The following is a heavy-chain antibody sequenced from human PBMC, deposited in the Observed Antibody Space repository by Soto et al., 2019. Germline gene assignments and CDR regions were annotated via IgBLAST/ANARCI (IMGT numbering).Heavy chain of an antibody. CDR3: ARDYSSSSRWFDA. J-gene: IGHJ5*02. D-gene: IGHD6-6*01. V-gene: IGHV1-18*01. CDR1: GYTLTRYG. Sequence: SVKVSCKAYGYTLTRYGISWVRQAPGQGLEWMGWISAYNGNTNYAQKLQGRVTMTTDTSTSQAYIEMRSLRSDDTAVYYWARDYSSSSRWFDAWGQGTLVTVSS. CDR2: ISAYNGNT.